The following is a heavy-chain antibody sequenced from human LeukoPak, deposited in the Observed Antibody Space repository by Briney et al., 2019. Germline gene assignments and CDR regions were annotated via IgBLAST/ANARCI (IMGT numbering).Heavy chain of an antibody. D-gene: IGHD5-12*01. J-gene: IGHJ4*02. CDR2: IYYSGST. Sequence: SETLSLTCTVSGGSISSSSYYWGWIRQPPGKGLEWIGSIYYSGSTYYNPSLKNRVTISVDTSKNQFSLKLSSVTATDTAVYYCARRKSGYVNYFDYWGQGTLVTVSS. V-gene: IGHV4-39*01. CDR3: ARRKSGYVNYFDY. CDR1: GGSISSSSYY.